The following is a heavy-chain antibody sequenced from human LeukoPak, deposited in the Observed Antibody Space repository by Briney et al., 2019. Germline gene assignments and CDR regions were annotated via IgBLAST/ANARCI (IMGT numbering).Heavy chain of an antibody. CDR3: ARDSSPRTTNHALDI. V-gene: IGHV4-59*01. D-gene: IGHD4-11*01. J-gene: IGHJ3*02. Sequence: SETLSLTCTVSGGSISSYYWSWIRQPPGEGLEWIGYIYYSGSTNYNPSLKSRVTISVDTSKNQFSLKLSSVTAADTAVYYCARDSSPRTTNHALDIWGQGTMVTVSS. CDR1: GGSISSYY. CDR2: IYYSGST.